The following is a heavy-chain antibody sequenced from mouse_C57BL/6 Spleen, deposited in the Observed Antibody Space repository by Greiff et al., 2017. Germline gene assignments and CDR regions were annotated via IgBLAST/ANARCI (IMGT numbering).Heavy chain of an antibody. CDR2: INPGSGGN. J-gene: IGHJ2*01. V-gene: IGHV1-54*01. CDR3: ARNYRSPYYFDC. CDR1: GYAFTNYL. Sequence: QVQLQQSGAELVRPGTSVKVSCTASGYAFTNYLLEWVKQRPGQGLEWIGVINPGSGGNNYNEKFKGKATLTADKSSSTAYMQLSRLTSEDSAVYVCARNYRSPYYFDCWGQGTTRSVSP. D-gene: IGHD1-1*01.